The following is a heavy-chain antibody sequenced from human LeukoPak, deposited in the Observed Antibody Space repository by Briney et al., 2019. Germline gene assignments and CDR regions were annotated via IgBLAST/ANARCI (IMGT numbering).Heavy chain of an antibody. J-gene: IGHJ6*02. D-gene: IGHD3-10*01. CDR3: ARAPPKTYYYGSGSHIYGMDV. Sequence: PSETLSLTCTVSGGSISSYYWSWIRQPPGKGLEWIGYIYYSGSTNYNPSLKSRVTISVDTSKNQFSLKLSSVTAADTAVYYCARAPPKTYYYGSGSHIYGMDVWGQGTTVTVSS. V-gene: IGHV4-59*01. CDR2: IYYSGST. CDR1: GGSISSYY.